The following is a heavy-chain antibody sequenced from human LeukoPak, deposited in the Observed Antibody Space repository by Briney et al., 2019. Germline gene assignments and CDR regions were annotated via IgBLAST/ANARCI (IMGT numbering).Heavy chain of an antibody. CDR1: GYTFTSYG. J-gene: IGHJ4*02. CDR3: ARGVADYGDYADQLDY. D-gene: IGHD4-17*01. V-gene: IGHV1-18*01. Sequence: GASVKVSCKASGYTFTSYGISWVRQAPGQGLEWMGWISAYNGNTNYAQKLQGRVTMTTDTSTSTAYMELRSLRSDDTAVYYCARGVADYGDYADQLDYWGQGTLVTVSS. CDR2: ISAYNGNT.